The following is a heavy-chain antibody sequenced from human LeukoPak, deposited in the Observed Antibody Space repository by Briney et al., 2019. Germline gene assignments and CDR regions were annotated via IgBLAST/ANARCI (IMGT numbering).Heavy chain of an antibody. J-gene: IGHJ3*02. V-gene: IGHV3-9*03. CDR1: GFTFDDYA. D-gene: IGHD3-3*01. Sequence: PGRSLRLSCAASGFTFDDYAMHWVRQAPGKGLEWVSGISWNSGSIGYADSVKGRFTISRDNAKNSLYLQMNSLRAEDMALYYCARSVRCITIFGVVIAFDALAIGGQGTMRTGAS. CDR2: ISWNSGSI. CDR3: ARSVRCITIFGVVIAFDALAI.